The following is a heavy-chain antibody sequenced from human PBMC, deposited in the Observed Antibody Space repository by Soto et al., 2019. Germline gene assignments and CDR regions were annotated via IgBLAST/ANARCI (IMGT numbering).Heavy chain of an antibody. CDR2: IYPSNSDS. CDR1: GYNFTSYW. D-gene: IGHD4-17*01. CDR3: ARISPRVTTVVWHYYGMDV. Sequence: GESLKISCKGSGYNFTSYWIGWVRQMPGKGLGWMGIIYPSNSDSKYSPSFQGQVTISADKSIRTAYLQWSSLKPSDTAMYYCARISPRVTTVVWHYYGMDVWGQGTTVTVSS. J-gene: IGHJ6*02. V-gene: IGHV5-51*01.